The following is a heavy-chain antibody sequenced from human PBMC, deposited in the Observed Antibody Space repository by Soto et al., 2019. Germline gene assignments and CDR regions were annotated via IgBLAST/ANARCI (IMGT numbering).Heavy chain of an antibody. CDR2: IYYSGST. V-gene: IGHV4-59*01. Sequence: SETLSLTCTVSGGSISSYYWSCIRQPPGKGLEWIGYIYYSGSTNYNPSLKSRVTISVDTSKNQFSLKLSSVTAADTAVYYCARVSEPYTIFPPPYYFDYWGQGTLVTVSS. J-gene: IGHJ4*02. D-gene: IGHD3-9*01. CDR3: ARVSEPYTIFPPPYYFDY. CDR1: GGSISSYY.